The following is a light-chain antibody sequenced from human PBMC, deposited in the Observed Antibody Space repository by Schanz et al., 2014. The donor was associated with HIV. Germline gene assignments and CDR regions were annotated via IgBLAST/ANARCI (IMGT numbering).Light chain of an antibody. Sequence: EIVLTQSPGSLSLSPGERATLRCRATQVVSSNYLAWYQQKPGLAPRLLIYGASTRATGIPDRFSGTGSGTDFTLTISRLEPEDFAVYYCQYFGNSGGTFGGGTKVEIK. V-gene: IGKV3-20*01. CDR3: QYFGNSGGT. J-gene: IGKJ4*01. CDR2: GAS. CDR1: QVVSSNY.